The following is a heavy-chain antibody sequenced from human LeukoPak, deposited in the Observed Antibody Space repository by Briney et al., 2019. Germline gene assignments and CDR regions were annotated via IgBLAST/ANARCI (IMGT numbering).Heavy chain of an antibody. J-gene: IGHJ4*02. CDR1: GYTFTGYY. CDR3: ARETYYYDSSGHDY. D-gene: IGHD3-22*01. Sequence: ASVKVSCKASGYTFTGYYMHWVRQAPGQGLEWMGWINPNSGGTNYARKFQGRVTMTRDTSISTAYMELSRLRSDDTAVYYCARETYYYDSSGHDYWGQGTLVTVSS. V-gene: IGHV1-2*02. CDR2: INPNSGGT.